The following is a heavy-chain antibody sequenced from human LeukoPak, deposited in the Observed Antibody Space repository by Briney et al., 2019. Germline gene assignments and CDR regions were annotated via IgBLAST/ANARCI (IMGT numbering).Heavy chain of an antibody. CDR3: ARGRAPYYDFWRGYWYYFDY. CDR1: GGSFSGYY. J-gene: IGHJ4*02. Sequence: SQTLSLTCAVYGGSFSGYYWSWIRQPPGKGLEWIGEINHSGSTNYNPSLKSRVTISVDTSKNQFSLKLSSVTAADTAVYYCARGRAPYYDFWRGYWYYFDYWGQGTLVTVSS. D-gene: IGHD3-3*01. CDR2: INHSGST. V-gene: IGHV4-34*01.